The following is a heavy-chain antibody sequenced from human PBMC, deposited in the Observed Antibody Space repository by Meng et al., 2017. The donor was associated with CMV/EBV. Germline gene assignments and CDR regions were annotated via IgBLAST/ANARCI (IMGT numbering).Heavy chain of an antibody. D-gene: IGHD2-2*01. CDR3: ARDCSSTTGGMDV. V-gene: IGHV3-7*01. Sequence: GESLKISCAASGFTCSRYWMSWVRQAPGKGLGWVANIKQDGSEKYYVDYVKGRFTISRDNAKNSLYLQMNSLRAEDTAVYYCARDCSSTTGGMDVWGQGTTVTVSS. CDR1: GFTCSRYW. J-gene: IGHJ6*02. CDR2: IKQDGSEK.